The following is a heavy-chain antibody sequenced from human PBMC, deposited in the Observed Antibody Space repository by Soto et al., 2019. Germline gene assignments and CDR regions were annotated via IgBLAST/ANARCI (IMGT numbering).Heavy chain of an antibody. CDR3: GTTLEY. V-gene: IGHV3-74*01. CDR2: INNDGSRT. J-gene: IGHJ4*02. Sequence: GGSLRLSCAASGFTFSTYRMHWVRQVPGEGLGWVSSINNDGSRTWYADSVRGRIAMSRDNARNLVYLQMNSMTAEHKPVYYCGTTLEYWGQGALVTVSS. D-gene: IGHD2-15*01. CDR1: GFTFSTYR.